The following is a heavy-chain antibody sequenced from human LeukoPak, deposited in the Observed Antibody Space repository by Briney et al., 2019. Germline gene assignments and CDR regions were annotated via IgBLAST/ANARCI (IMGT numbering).Heavy chain of an antibody. J-gene: IGHJ4*02. D-gene: IGHD3-22*01. CDR1: GGSINNYY. V-gene: IGHV4-59*01. CDR2: IYYSGST. Sequence: SETLSLTCTVSGGSINNYYWSWIRQPQGKGLEWIGYIYYSGSTNYNPSLKSRVTISVDTSKNHFSLKLSSLTAADTAVYYCARHRGSGYPYFDYWGQGTLVTVSS. CDR3: ARHRGSGYPYFDY.